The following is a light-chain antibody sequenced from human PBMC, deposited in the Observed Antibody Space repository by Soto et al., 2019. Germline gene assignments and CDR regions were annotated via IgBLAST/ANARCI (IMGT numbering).Light chain of an antibody. V-gene: IGLV2-11*01. J-gene: IGLJ1*01. CDR1: TSDVGGY. CDR2: DVS. Sequence: QSALTQPRSVSGSPGQSVTISCTGTTSDVGGYVSWYQQHPGKAPKLMIHDVSQRPSGVPDRFSGSKSGNTAYLTISGLQTEDEADYYCCSYAGTDVFAAGTKLTVL. CDR3: CSYAGTDV.